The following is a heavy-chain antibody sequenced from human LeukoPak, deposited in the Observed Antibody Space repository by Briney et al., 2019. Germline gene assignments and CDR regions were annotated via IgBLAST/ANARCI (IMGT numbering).Heavy chain of an antibody. CDR1: GFTFSSYS. D-gene: IGHD6-13*01. J-gene: IGHJ3*02. CDR3: ARDNRIAAAGMAAPDAFDI. CDR2: ISSSSSYI. V-gene: IGHV3-21*01. Sequence: PGGSLRLSCAASGFTFSSYSMNWVRQAPGKGLEWVSSISSSSSYIYYADSVKGRFTISRDNAKNSLYLQMNSLRAEDTAVYYCARDNRIAAAGMAAPDAFDIWGQGTMVTVSS.